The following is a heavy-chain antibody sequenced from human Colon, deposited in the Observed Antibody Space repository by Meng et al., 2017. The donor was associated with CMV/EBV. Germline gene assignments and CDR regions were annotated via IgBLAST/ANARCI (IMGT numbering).Heavy chain of an antibody. J-gene: IGHJ4*02. Sequence: VQLQHWGPGLLKPSETLSLTCAGYGGSFSGYYWSWIRQPPGKGLEWIGEINHSGSTNYNPSLKSRVTISVDTSKNQFSLKLSSVTAADTAVYYCARGLYGSGRHQIDYWGQGTLVTVSS. V-gene: IGHV4-34*01. CDR2: INHSGST. CDR1: GGSFSGYY. CDR3: ARGLYGSGRHQIDY. D-gene: IGHD3-10*01.